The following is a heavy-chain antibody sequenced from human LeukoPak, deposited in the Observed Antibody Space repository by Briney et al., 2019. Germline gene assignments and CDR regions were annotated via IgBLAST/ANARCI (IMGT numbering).Heavy chain of an antibody. Sequence: GGSLRLSCAASGFIFSDYYMSWIRQAPGKGLEWVGRIKSKTDGGTTDYAAPVKGRFTISRDDSKNTLYLQMNSLKTEDTAVYYCTPHYYDSSGYDYWGQGTLVTVSS. CDR3: TPHYYDSSGYDY. CDR2: IKSKTDGGTT. J-gene: IGHJ4*02. D-gene: IGHD3-22*01. V-gene: IGHV3-15*01. CDR1: GFIFSDYY.